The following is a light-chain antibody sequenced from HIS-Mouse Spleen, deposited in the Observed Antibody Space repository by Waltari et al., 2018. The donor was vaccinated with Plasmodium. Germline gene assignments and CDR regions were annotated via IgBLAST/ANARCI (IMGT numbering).Light chain of an antibody. CDR3: YSTDSSGNHRV. J-gene: IGLJ3*02. CDR1: ALPKKY. Sequence: SYELTQPPSVSVSPGQPARIPCSGDALPKKYYYWYQQKSGQAPVLVIYEDSKRPSGIPERFSGSSSGTMATLTISGAQVEDEADYYCYSTDSSGNHRVFGGGTKLTVL. V-gene: IGLV3-10*01. CDR2: EDS.